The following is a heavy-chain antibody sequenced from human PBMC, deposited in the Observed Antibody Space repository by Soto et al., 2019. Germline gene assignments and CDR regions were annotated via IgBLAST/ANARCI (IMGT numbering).Heavy chain of an antibody. Sequence: SETLSLTCAVYGGAFSGYYLSWIRQPPGKGPEWIGEINHSGSTNYNPSLKSRVTISVDTSKNQFSLKLSSVTAADTAVYYCAKDGKTYYYGSGSSGNWFDPWGQGTLVTVSS. CDR2: INHSGST. V-gene: IGHV4-34*01. J-gene: IGHJ5*02. CDR1: GGAFSGYY. CDR3: AKDGKTYYYGSGSSGNWFDP. D-gene: IGHD3-10*01.